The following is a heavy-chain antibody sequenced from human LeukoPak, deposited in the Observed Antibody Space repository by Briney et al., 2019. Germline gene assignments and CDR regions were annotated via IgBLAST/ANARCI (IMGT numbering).Heavy chain of an antibody. CDR3: ARDLEAVAGYFDY. CDR2: ISSSGSTI. CDR1: GFTFSYYY. J-gene: IGHJ4*02. V-gene: IGHV3-11*01. Sequence: GGSLRLSCAASGFTFSYYYMSWIRQAPGKGLEGVSYISSSGSTIYYADSVKGRFTISRDNAKNSLYLQMNSLRAEDTAVYYCARDLEAVAGYFDYWGQGTLVTVSS. D-gene: IGHD6-19*01.